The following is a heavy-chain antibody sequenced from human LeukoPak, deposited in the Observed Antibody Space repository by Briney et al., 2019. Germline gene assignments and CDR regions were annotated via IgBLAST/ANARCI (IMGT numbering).Heavy chain of an antibody. D-gene: IGHD6-19*01. CDR2: IYYSGST. V-gene: IGHV4-39*07. Sequence: ESSETLSLTCTVSGGSITSSSYYWGWIRQPPGKGLEWIGSIYYSGSTYYNPSLKSRVTISVDTSKNQFSLKLSSVTAADTAVYYCARQAGPLQNWFDPWGQGTLVTVSS. CDR3: ARQAGPLQNWFDP. CDR1: GGSITSSSYY. J-gene: IGHJ5*02.